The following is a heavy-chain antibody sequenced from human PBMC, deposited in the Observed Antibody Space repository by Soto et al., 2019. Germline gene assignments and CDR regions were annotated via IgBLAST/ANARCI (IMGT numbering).Heavy chain of an antibody. Sequence: GASVKVSCKASGGTFSSYAISWVRQAPGQGLEWMGGIIPIFGTANYAQKFQGRVTITADESTSTAYMELSSLRSEDTAVYYCARGRGGYNYDNRFDPWGQGTLVTVSS. CDR2: IIPIFGTA. V-gene: IGHV1-69*13. D-gene: IGHD5-12*01. J-gene: IGHJ5*02. CDR3: ARGRGGYNYDNRFDP. CDR1: GGTFSSYA.